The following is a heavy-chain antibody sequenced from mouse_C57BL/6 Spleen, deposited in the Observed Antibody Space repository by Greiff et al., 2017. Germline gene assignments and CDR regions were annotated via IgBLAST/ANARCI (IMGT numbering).Heavy chain of an antibody. J-gene: IGHJ4*01. V-gene: IGHV6-3*01. Sequence: EVHLVESGGGLVQPGGSMKLSCVASGFTFSNYWMNWVRQSPEKGLEWVAQIRLKSDNYATHYAESVKGRFTISRDDSKSSVYLQMNNLRAEDTGIYYCTRYYYGSSYDAMDYWGQGTSVTVSS. CDR3: TRYYYGSSYDAMDY. CDR2: IRLKSDNYAT. CDR1: GFTFSNYW. D-gene: IGHD1-1*01.